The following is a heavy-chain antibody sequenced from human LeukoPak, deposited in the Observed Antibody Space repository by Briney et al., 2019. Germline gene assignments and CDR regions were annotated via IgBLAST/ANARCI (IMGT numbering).Heavy chain of an antibody. CDR1: GGSFSGYY. Sequence: PSETLSLTCAVYGGSFSGYYWRWIRQPPGKGLEWIGEINHSGSTNYNPSLKSRVTMSVDTSKNQFSLKLSSVTAADTAVYYCARGLLLWFGESIRFDYWGQGTLVTVSS. V-gene: IGHV4-34*01. CDR2: INHSGST. J-gene: IGHJ4*02. CDR3: ARGLLLWFGESIRFDY. D-gene: IGHD3-10*01.